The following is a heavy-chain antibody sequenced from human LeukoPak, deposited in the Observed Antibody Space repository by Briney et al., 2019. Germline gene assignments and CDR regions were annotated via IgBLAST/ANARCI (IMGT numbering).Heavy chain of an antibody. CDR2: MYYSGST. Sequence: PSQTLSLTCTVSGGSISSAGYYWSWIRQPPGKGLEWIGYMYYSGSTYYNPSLKSRATISVDTSKNQFSLKLISVTAADTAVYYCARDAEYYYGSGSYSSGIDVWGQGTTVTVSS. J-gene: IGHJ6*02. V-gene: IGHV4-31*03. D-gene: IGHD3-10*01. CDR1: GGSISSAGYY. CDR3: ARDAEYYYGSGSYSSGIDV.